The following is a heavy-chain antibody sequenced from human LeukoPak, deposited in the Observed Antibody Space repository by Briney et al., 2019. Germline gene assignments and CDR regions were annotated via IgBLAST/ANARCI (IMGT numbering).Heavy chain of an antibody. Sequence: GASVKVSCKASGYTFTGYYMHWVRQAPGQGLEWMGWINPNSGGTNYAQKFQGRVTMTRDTSISTAYMELSSLRSEDTAVYYCARDKIPLLRLYYYYYYGMDVWGQGTTVTVSS. J-gene: IGHJ6*02. CDR3: ARDKIPLLRLYYYYYYGMDV. CDR2: INPNSGGT. CDR1: GYTFTGYY. D-gene: IGHD2-2*01. V-gene: IGHV1-2*02.